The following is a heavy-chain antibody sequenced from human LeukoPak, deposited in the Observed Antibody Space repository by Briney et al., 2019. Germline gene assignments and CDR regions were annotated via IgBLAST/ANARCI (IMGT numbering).Heavy chain of an antibody. J-gene: IGHJ6*03. CDR2: ISWDGGST. D-gene: IGHD6-6*01. Sequence: GGSLRLSCAASGFTFDDYAMHWVRQAPGKGLERVTLISWDGGSTYYADSVKGRFTISRDNSKNSLYLQMNSLRTEDTALYYCAKDGRWGSSIYYNYMDVGGKGTTVTVS. CDR1: GFTFDDYA. CDR3: AKDGRWGSSIYYNYMDV. V-gene: IGHV3-43*01.